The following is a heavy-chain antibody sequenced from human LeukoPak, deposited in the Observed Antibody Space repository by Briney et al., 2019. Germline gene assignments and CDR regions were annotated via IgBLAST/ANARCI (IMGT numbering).Heavy chain of an antibody. Sequence: GGSLRLSCAASGFTFSSYAMSWVRQAPGQGLEWVSAISGSGGSTYYADSVKGRFTITRDNSTNTLYLQMNSLRAEDTAVYYCATTHCSSTSCQKGDYWGQGTLVTVSS. CDR1: GFTFSSYA. V-gene: IGHV3-23*01. J-gene: IGHJ4*02. D-gene: IGHD2-2*01. CDR2: ISGSGGST. CDR3: ATTHCSSTSCQKGDY.